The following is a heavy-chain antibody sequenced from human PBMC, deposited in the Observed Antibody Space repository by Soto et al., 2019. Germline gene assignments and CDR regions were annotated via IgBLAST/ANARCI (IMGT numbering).Heavy chain of an antibody. CDR3: AKDRYCSGGSCYSEWAFDI. D-gene: IGHD2-15*01. J-gene: IGHJ3*02. V-gene: IGHV3-23*01. CDR1: GFSFSDYS. Sequence: GGSLRLSCAASGFSFSDYSMNWVRQAPGKGLEWVSTISGSGGSTYYADSVMGRFTISRDNSKNTLYLQMNSLRAEDTAVYYCAKDRYCSGGSCYSEWAFDIWGQGTMVTVSS. CDR2: ISGSGGST.